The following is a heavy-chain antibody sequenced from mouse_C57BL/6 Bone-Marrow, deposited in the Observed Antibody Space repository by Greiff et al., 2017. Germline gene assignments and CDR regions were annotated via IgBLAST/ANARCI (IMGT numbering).Heavy chain of an antibody. Sequence: VKLQQSGAELARPGASVKLSCKASGYTFTSYGISWVKQRTGQGLEWIGEIYPRSGNTYYNEKFKGKATLTADKSSSTAYMELRSLTSEDSAVYFCARFSIVTGAWFAYWGQGTLVTVSA. CDR3: ARFSIVTGAWFAY. CDR1: GYTFTSYG. D-gene: IGHD2-5*01. V-gene: IGHV1-81*01. CDR2: IYPRSGNT. J-gene: IGHJ3*01.